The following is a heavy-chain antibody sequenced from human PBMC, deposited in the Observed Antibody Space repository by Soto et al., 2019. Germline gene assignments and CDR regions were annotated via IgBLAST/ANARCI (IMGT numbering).Heavy chain of an antibody. J-gene: IGHJ4*02. V-gene: IGHV4-30-4*08. CDR1: GGSISSGGYY. Sequence: SETLSLTCTVSGGSISSGGYYWSWIRQHPGKGLEWIGYIYYSGSTCYNPSLKSRVTISVDTSKNQFSLKLSSVTAADTAVYYCARDTCSGGSCYNNYWGQGTLVTVSS. D-gene: IGHD2-15*01. CDR3: ARDTCSGGSCYNNY. CDR2: IYYSGST.